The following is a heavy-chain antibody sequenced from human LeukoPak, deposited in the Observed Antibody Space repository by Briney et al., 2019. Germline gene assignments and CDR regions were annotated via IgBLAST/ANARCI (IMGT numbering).Heavy chain of an antibody. J-gene: IGHJ4*02. CDR1: GFTFSSYA. CDR2: ISGSGGST. CDR3: AKDSDFWSGYSDY. Sequence: PGGSLRLSCAASGFTFSSYAMSWVRQAPGKGLEWVSAISGSGGSTYYADSVKGRFTISRDNSKSTLYLQMNSLRAEDTAVYYCAKDSDFWSGYSDYWGQGTLVTASS. V-gene: IGHV3-23*01. D-gene: IGHD3-3*01.